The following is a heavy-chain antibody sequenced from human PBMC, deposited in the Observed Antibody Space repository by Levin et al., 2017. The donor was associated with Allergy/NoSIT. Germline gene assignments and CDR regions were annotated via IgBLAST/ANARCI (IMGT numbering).Heavy chain of an antibody. J-gene: IGHJ4*02. D-gene: IGHD3-9*01. CDR2: IDWDDDK. V-gene: IGHV2-70*11. CDR3: ARIKSRGYFDWLFDY. Sequence: SGPTLVKPTQTLTLTCTFSGFSLSTSGMCVSWIRQPPGKALEWLARIDWDDDKYYSTSLKTRLTISKDTSKNQVVLTMTNMDPVDTATYYCARIKSRGYFDWLFDYWGQGTLVTVSS. CDR1: GFSLSTSGMC.